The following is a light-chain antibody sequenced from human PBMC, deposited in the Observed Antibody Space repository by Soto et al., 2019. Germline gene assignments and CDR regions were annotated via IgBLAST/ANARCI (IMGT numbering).Light chain of an antibody. CDR3: QQSYSSPRT. CDR2: AAS. J-gene: IGKJ1*01. Sequence: DIPMTQSPSSLSASVGDRVTITCRASQSISSYLNWYQQKPGKAPKVLIYAASNLQSGVPSRFSGSGSGTDFTLTISSLQPEDFATYDCQQSYSSPRTFGQGTKVEIK. CDR1: QSISSY. V-gene: IGKV1-39*01.